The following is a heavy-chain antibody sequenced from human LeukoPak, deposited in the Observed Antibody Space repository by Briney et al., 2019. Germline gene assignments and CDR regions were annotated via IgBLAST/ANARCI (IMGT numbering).Heavy chain of an antibody. CDR3: ARRKWGPYYDILTGYFTGAFDI. Sequence: KPSGTLSLTCAVSGGSISSSNWWSWVRQPPGKGLEWIGEIYHSGSTNYNPSLKSRATISVDTSKNQFSLKLSSVTAADTAVYYCARRKWGPYYDILTGYFTGAFDIWGQGTMVTVSS. CDR2: IYHSGST. V-gene: IGHV4-4*02. CDR1: GGSISSSNW. J-gene: IGHJ3*02. D-gene: IGHD3-9*01.